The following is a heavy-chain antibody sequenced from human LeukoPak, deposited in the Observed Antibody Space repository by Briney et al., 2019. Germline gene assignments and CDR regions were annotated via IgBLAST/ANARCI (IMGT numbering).Heavy chain of an antibody. D-gene: IGHD6-13*01. Sequence: SETLSLTCTVSGGSVSSYYWSWSRQPPGKGLEWIGYIYYSGRTNYNPSLKSRVIISVDTSKNQFSLKLSSVTAADAAVYYCTRGYSSSWNYFDYWGRGTLVTVSS. CDR3: TRGYSSSWNYFDY. V-gene: IGHV4-59*02. J-gene: IGHJ4*02. CDR1: GGSVSSYY. CDR2: IYYSGRT.